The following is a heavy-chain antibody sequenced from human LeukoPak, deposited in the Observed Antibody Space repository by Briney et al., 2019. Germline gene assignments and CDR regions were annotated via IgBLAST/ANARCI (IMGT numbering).Heavy chain of an antibody. CDR1: GYTFTSYD. V-gene: IGHV1-46*01. CDR2: INPSGGTT. Sequence: ASVKVSCKASGYTFTSYDMHWVRQAPGQRLEWMGIINPSGGTTSYAQTFQGRVTMTRNMPTSTVYMELSSLRSEDTAVYYCARDAELRYFDWFRYNWFDPWGQGTLVTVSS. D-gene: IGHD3-9*01. J-gene: IGHJ5*02. CDR3: ARDAELRYFDWFRYNWFDP.